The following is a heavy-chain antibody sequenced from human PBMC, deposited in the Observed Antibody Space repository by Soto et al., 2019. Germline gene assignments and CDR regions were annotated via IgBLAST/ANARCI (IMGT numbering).Heavy chain of an antibody. D-gene: IGHD3-10*01. V-gene: IGHV3-74*01. CDR3: AADLVAGSGSLGH. CDR2: IRHDGADS. J-gene: IGHJ4*02. Sequence: EVQLVESGGGSAQPGGSLRLSCAASGFTFSSRWMHWVRQDPGKALQWVSRIRHDGADSNYADFVGGRFTISRDNTKNTLHLQMNSLRAEDTAVYFCAADLVAGSGSLGHWGQGTLVTVSS. CDR1: GFTFSSRW.